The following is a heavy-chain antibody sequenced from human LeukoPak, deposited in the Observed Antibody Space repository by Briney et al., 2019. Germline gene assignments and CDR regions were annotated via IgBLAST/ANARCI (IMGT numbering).Heavy chain of an antibody. CDR2: ISAYNGNT. Sequence: ASVKVSCKASGYTFTSYGISWVRHAPGQGLEWMGWISAYNGNTDYAQKLQGRVTMTTDTSTSTAYMELRSLRSDDTAVYYCARAVTTFNYYMDVWGKGTTVTVSS. J-gene: IGHJ6*03. CDR3: ARAVTTFNYYMDV. V-gene: IGHV1-18*01. D-gene: IGHD4-11*01. CDR1: GYTFTSYG.